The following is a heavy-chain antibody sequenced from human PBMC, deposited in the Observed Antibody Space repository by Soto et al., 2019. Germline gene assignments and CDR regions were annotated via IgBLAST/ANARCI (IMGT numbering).Heavy chain of an antibody. J-gene: IGHJ3*02. CDR1: GYSFTSYW. CDR3: ARQNLPIVVVPAAILSDAFDI. V-gene: IGHV5-51*01. Sequence: GESLKISCKGSGYSFTSYWIGWVRQMPGKGLEWMGIIYPGDSDTRYSPSVQGQVTISADKSISTAYLQWSSLKASDTAMYYCARQNLPIVVVPAAILSDAFDIWGQGTMVTVS. CDR2: IYPGDSDT. D-gene: IGHD2-2*01.